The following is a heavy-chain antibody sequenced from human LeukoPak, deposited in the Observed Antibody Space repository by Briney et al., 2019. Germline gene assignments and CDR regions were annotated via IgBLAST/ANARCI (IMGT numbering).Heavy chain of an antibody. J-gene: IGHJ6*02. CDR1: GYSFTSYW. D-gene: IGHD3-22*01. Sequence: GESLKISCKGSGYSFTSYWIGWVRQMPGKGLEWMGIIYPGDSDTRYSPSFQGQVTISADKSISTAYLQWSGLKASDTAMYYCARAYYYDSSGYYLDNYGMDVWGQGTTVTVSS. V-gene: IGHV5-51*01. CDR2: IYPGDSDT. CDR3: ARAYYYDSSGYYLDNYGMDV.